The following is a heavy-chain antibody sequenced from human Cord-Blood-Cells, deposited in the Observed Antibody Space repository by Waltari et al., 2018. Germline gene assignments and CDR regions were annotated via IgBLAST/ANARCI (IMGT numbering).Heavy chain of an antibody. CDR2: IYWNDDK. J-gene: IGHJ3*02. D-gene: IGHD3-22*01. V-gene: IGHV2-5*01. CDR3: AHSGASYYDSSGYYAFGI. Sequence: QITLKESGPTLVKPTQTLTLTCTFSGFSLSTSGVGVGWIRQPPGKALEWLALIYWNDDKRYSPSLKSRLTITKDTSKNQVVLTMTNMDPVDTATYYCAHSGASYYDSSGYYAFGIWGQGTMVTVSS. CDR1: GFSLSTSGVG.